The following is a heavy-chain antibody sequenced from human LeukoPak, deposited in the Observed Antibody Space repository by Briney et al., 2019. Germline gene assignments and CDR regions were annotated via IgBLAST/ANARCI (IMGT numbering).Heavy chain of an antibody. V-gene: IGHV4-34*01. Sequence: SETLSLTCAVYGGSFSGYYWSWIRQPPGKGLEWIGEINHSGSTNYNPYLKSRVTISVDTSKNQFSLKLSSVTAADTAVYYCARTPHIVVVVAATPYYYGMDVWGKGTTVTVSS. J-gene: IGHJ6*04. CDR2: INHSGST. CDR3: ARTPHIVVVVAATPYYYGMDV. D-gene: IGHD2-15*01. CDR1: GGSFSGYY.